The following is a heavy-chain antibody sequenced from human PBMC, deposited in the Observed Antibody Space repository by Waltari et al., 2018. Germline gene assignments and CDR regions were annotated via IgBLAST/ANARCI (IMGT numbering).Heavy chain of an antibody. CDR3: AREGFSLYYYYYMDV. V-gene: IGHV4-4*07. CDR1: GGSISSYY. Sequence: QVQLQESGPGLVKPSETLSLTCTVSGGSISSYYWSWIRQPAGKGLEWIGRIYTSGSTNYTASLKSRVTMSVDTSKNQFSLKLSSVTAADTAVYYCAREGFSLYYYYYMDVWGKGTTVTISS. CDR2: IYTSGST. D-gene: IGHD3-9*01. J-gene: IGHJ6*03.